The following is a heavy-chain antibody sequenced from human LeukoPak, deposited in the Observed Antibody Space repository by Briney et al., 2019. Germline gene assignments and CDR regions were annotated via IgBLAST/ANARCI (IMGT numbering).Heavy chain of an antibody. V-gene: IGHV1-18*01. D-gene: IGHD6-19*01. CDR3: ARDRSGWLYYYYGMDV. CDR1: GYTFTSYG. Sequence: ASVKVSCKASGYTFTSYGISWERQAPGQGLEWMGWISAYNGNTNYAQKLQGRVTMTTDTSTSTAYMELRSLRSDDTAVYYCARDRSGWLYYYYGMDVWGQGTTVTVSS. J-gene: IGHJ6*02. CDR2: ISAYNGNT.